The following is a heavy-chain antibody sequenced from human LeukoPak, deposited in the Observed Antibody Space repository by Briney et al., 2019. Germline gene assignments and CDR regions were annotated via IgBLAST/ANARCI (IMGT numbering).Heavy chain of an antibody. CDR1: GFTFSSYE. D-gene: IGHD3-22*01. CDR3: AREGGGYYDSSGYYSLDY. Sequence: GGSLRLSCAASGFTFSSYEMNWVRQAPGKGLEWVSYISSSGSTIYYADSVKGRFTISRDNAKNSLYLQMNSLRAEDTAVYYCAREGGGYYDSSGYYSLDYWGQGTLVTVSS. V-gene: IGHV3-48*03. CDR2: ISSSGSTI. J-gene: IGHJ4*02.